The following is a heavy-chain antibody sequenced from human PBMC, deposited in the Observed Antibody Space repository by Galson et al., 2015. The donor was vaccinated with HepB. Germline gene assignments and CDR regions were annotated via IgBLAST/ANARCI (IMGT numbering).Heavy chain of an antibody. Sequence: SLRLSCAASGFTFSSHAMHWVRQAPGKGLEWVAVISYDGSNKYYADSVKGRFTISRDNSKNTLYLQMNSLRAEDTAVYYCARDYASSWYFNHYYGMDVWGQGTTVTVSS. CDR3: ARDYASSWYFNHYYGMDV. V-gene: IGHV3-30*04. J-gene: IGHJ6*02. CDR1: GFTFSSHA. D-gene: IGHD6-13*01. CDR2: ISYDGSNK.